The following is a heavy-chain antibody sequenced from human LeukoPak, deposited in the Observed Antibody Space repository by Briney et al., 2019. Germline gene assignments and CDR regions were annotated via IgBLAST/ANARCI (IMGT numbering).Heavy chain of an antibody. CDR3: ERLTYSNSSPFDY. D-gene: IGHD6-6*01. Sequence: SETLSLTCTVSVGFISSYYWSWIRQPPGKRLEGIGYIYSSGTTNYNPSLKSRVTISVDTSKNQFSLILSSVTAADTAVYYCERLTYSNSSPFDYWGQGTLVTVSS. J-gene: IGHJ4*02. CDR2: IYSSGTT. V-gene: IGHV4-4*09. CDR1: VGFISSYY.